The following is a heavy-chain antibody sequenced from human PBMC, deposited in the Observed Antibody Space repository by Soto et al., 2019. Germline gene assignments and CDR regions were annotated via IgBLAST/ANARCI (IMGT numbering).Heavy chain of an antibody. V-gene: IGHV3-23*01. J-gene: IGHJ3*02. CDR3: AKRPLPEGLQGALGAFDI. Sequence: EVQVLESGGGLVQPGGSLRLSCAASGFTFNIYAMSWVRQAPGKGLEWVSDISGSGGSTYYADSVKGRFTISRDNSKNTLYGQMNSLRAEDPSVYYCAKRPLPEGLQGALGAFDIGGQGTMVTVSS. CDR1: GFTFNIYA. CDR2: ISGSGGST.